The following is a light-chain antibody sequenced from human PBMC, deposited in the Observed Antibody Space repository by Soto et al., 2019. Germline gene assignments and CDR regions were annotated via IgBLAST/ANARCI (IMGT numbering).Light chain of an antibody. J-gene: IGLJ2*01. CDR1: NSNIGSNT. Sequence: QSVLTQPPSASGTPGQRVTISCSGSNSNIGSNTVNWYQQVPGTAPKSLIYNTNQRPSGVPDRFSGSESGTSASLAISGLQSEDEADYYCAVWDDSLNGPVFGGGTKLTVL. CDR3: AVWDDSLNGPV. CDR2: NTN. V-gene: IGLV1-44*01.